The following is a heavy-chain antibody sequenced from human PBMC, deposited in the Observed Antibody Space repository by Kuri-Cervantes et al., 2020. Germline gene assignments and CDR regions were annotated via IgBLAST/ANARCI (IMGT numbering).Heavy chain of an antibody. CDR1: GFTFSSYG. CDR2: ISYDGSNK. J-gene: IGHJ4*02. V-gene: IGHV3-30*18. CDR3: AKKVFDY. Sequence: GGSLRLSCAASGFTFSSYGMHWARQAPGKGLEWVAVISYDGSNKYYADSVKGRFTISRDNSKNTLYLQMNSLRAEDTAVYYCAKKVFDYWGQGTLVTVSS.